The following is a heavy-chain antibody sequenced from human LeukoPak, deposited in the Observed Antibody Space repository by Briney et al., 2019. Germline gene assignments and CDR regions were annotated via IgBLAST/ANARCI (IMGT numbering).Heavy chain of an antibody. CDR2: TSAYNGNT. CDR3: ARVSTNSRVAGYDPQWYFDL. J-gene: IGHJ2*01. D-gene: IGHD5-12*01. CDR1: GYTFINYG. V-gene: IGHV1-18*04. Sequence: ASVKVSCKASGYTFINYGFSWVRQAPGQGLEWMGWTSAYNGNTNYLQKFQGRVTMTTDTSTNTVYMELRSLRSDDTAVYYCARVSTNSRVAGYDPQWYFDLWGRDTPVTVSP.